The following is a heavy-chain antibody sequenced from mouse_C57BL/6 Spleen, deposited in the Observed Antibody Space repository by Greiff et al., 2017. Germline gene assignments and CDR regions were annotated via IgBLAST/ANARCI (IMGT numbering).Heavy chain of an antibody. CDR2: ISSGSSTI. Sequence: EVKLMESGGGLVKPGGSLKLSCAASGFTFSDYGMHWVRQAPEKGLEWVAYISSGSSTIYYADTVKGRFPISRDNAKHTLFLQMTSLRSADTAIYYCARSGWDDSMDDWGQGTSVTVSS. J-gene: IGHJ4*01. V-gene: IGHV5-17*01. CDR3: ARSGWDDSMDD. CDR1: GFTFSDYG. D-gene: IGHD4-1*01.